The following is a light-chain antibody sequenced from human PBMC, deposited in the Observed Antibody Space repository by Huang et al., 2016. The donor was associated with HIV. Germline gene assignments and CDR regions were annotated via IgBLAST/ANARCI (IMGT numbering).Light chain of an antibody. V-gene: IGKV3D-20*01. CDR1: QTISSNY. J-gene: IGKJ2*01. CDR3: QQYGASPYT. Sequence: EIVLMQSPATLSLSPGERATLSCGASQTISSNYLAWYQQRPGLAPRLLIDDASKRATDIPDRFSGSGSGTDFTLTITGLEPEDFAVYYCQQYGASPYTFGQGSKLEI. CDR2: DAS.